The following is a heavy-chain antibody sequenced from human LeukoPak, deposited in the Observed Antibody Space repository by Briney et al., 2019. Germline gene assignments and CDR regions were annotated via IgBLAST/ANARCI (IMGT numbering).Heavy chain of an antibody. Sequence: ASVKVSCKASGYTFINYGVTWVRQAPGQGLEWMGWISAYNGNTNYAQKLQGRVAITTDTSTSTAYMELRSLRSDDTAVYYCARSLLWFGDQNWFDPWGQGTLVTVSS. D-gene: IGHD3-10*01. CDR1: GYTFINYG. J-gene: IGHJ5*02. CDR2: ISAYNGNT. V-gene: IGHV1-18*01. CDR3: ARSLLWFGDQNWFDP.